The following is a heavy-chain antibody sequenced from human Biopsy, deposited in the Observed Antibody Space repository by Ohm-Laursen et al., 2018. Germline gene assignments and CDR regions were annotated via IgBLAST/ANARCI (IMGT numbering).Heavy chain of an antibody. CDR2: INPSGSTT. D-gene: IGHD6-19*01. V-gene: IGHV1-46*01. J-gene: IGHJ4*02. Sequence: ATVKISCKASGYSFTSYYMHWVRQAPGQGLEWMGMINPSGSTTSYPQIFQGRVTMTRDTSKSTVYMELSSLRSADTAVYFRARNTGWYGDLYYFDYWGQGTLVTVSS. CDR3: ARNTGWYGDLYYFDY. CDR1: GYSFTSYY.